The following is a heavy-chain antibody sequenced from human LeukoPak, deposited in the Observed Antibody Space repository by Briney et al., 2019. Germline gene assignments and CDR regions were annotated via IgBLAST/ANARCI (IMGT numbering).Heavy chain of an antibody. CDR2: IYSGGST. Sequence: GGSLRLSCAASGFTVSSNYMSWVRQAPGKGLEWVSVIYSGGSTYYADSVKGRFTISRDNSKNTLYLQMNSLRAEDTAVYYCAKDMRGYCSSTSCPTDYWGQGTLVTVSS. J-gene: IGHJ4*02. CDR1: GFTVSSNY. V-gene: IGHV3-53*01. D-gene: IGHD2-2*01. CDR3: AKDMRGYCSSTSCPTDY.